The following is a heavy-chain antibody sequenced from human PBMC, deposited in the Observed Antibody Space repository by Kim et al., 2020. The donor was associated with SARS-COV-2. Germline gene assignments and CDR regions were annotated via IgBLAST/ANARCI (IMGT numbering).Heavy chain of an antibody. CDR3: ARALAGTYYDYIWGSYRSHDAFDI. CDR1: GGSISSSNW. Sequence: SETLSLTCAVSGGSISSSNWWSWVRQPPGKGLEWIGEIYHSGSTNYNPSLKSRVTISVDKSKNQFSLKLSSVTAADTAVYYCARALAGTYYDYIWGSYRSHDAFDIWGQGTMVTVSS. D-gene: IGHD3-16*02. CDR2: IYHSGST. V-gene: IGHV4-4*02. J-gene: IGHJ3*02.